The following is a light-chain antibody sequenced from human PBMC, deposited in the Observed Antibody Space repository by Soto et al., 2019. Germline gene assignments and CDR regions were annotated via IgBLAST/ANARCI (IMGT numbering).Light chain of an antibody. CDR1: SSDVGTYDY. J-gene: IGLJ2*01. Sequence: QSALTQPASVSGSPGQSITISCTATSSDVGTYDYVSWYQQQPGRAPKLMIYDVSNRPSGVSNRFSGSKSGNTASLTISGLQTEDEADYYCSSHTSSNTPLFGGGTKVTVL. CDR2: DVS. V-gene: IGLV2-14*01. CDR3: SSHTSSNTPL.